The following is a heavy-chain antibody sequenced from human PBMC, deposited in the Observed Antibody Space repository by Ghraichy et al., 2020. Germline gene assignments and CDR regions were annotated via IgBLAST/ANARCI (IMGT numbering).Heavy chain of an antibody. CDR3: AKLLGPTGPLY. J-gene: IGHJ4*02. D-gene: IGHD2-15*01. V-gene: IGHV4-39*01. CDR2: FYYTGRT. Sequence: SETLSLTCSVSGDSISNSNFHWGWIRQPPGKGLEWIGTFYYTGRTYHNPSLKSRVTISGDTSKNQFSLRLTSVTATDTAVYYCAKLLGPTGPLYWGQGALVSVSS. CDR1: GDSISNSNFH.